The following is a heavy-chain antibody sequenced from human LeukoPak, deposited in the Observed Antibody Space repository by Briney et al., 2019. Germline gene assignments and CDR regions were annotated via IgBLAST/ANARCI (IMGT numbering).Heavy chain of an antibody. CDR3: AKDRRDSPYCSGGSCYSGYYFDY. J-gene: IGHJ4*02. CDR1: GFTFSSYG. D-gene: IGHD2-15*01. V-gene: IGHV3-30*02. Sequence: GGSLRLSCAASGFTFSSYGMHWVRQAPGKGLEWVAVIWYDGSNKYYADSVKGRFTISRDNSKNTLYLQMNSLRAEDTAVYYCAKDRRDSPYCSGGSCYSGYYFDYWGQGTLVTVSS. CDR2: IWYDGSNK.